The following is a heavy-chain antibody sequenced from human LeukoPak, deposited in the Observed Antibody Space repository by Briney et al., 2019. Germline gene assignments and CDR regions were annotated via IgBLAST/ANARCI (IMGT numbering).Heavy chain of an antibody. J-gene: IGHJ4*02. Sequence: SETLSLTCTVSGGSISPYYWSWIQQPPGKGLEWLGYIYYSGNTKYKPSLKSRVAMSVDTSKNQFSLRLSSVTAGDTAVYYCARSTGSTMFIDYWGQGTLVTVCS. CDR2: IYYSGNT. V-gene: IGHV4-59*01. CDR1: GGSISPYY. D-gene: IGHD3-10*02. CDR3: ARSTGSTMFIDY.